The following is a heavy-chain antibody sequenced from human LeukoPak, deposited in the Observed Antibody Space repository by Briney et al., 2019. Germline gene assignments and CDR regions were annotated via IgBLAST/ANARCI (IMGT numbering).Heavy chain of an antibody. D-gene: IGHD1-26*01. CDR2: IYSSGNT. V-gene: IGHV4-39*07. CDR3: ARYSGSYPHDAFEI. CDR1: GASISSSNYY. Sequence: SETLSLTCAVSGASISSSNYYWGWVRQSPGKGLEWIGNIYSSGNTYYNASLKSRVTMYIDTSKNQFSLKLRPVTAADTAVYYCARYSGSYPHDAFEIWGQGTMVTVSS. J-gene: IGHJ3*02.